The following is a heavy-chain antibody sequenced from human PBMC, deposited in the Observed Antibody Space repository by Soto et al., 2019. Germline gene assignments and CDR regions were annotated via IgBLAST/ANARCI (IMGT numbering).Heavy chain of an antibody. CDR2: IKEDGIDK. D-gene: IGHD2-21*01. Sequence: DVQLVESGGALVQPGGSLRLTCTASGFTFSRDWMAWVRQAPGKGLEWVGNIKEDGIDKYYVDSVKGRFTMARDNAKNLLYLQMNSLRAEDTAVYYCARHGDSVFDHCGRGTLVTVSS. V-gene: IGHV3-7*01. CDR1: GFTFSRDW. CDR3: ARHGDSVFDH. J-gene: IGHJ4*02.